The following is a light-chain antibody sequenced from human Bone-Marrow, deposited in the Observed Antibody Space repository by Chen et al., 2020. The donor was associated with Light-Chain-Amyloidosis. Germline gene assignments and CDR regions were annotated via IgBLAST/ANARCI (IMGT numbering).Light chain of an antibody. CDR1: SSDVGGDNH. CDR2: EVT. Sequence: QSALTQPASVSGSPGQSITISCTGTSSDVGGDNHVSWYQQHPDKAPKLMIYEVTNRPSWVPDRFSGPKSNNTATLTISGLQTETEADYFCSSYTITNTLVFGSGTRVTVL. CDR3: SSYTITNTLV. J-gene: IGLJ1*01. V-gene: IGLV2-14*01.